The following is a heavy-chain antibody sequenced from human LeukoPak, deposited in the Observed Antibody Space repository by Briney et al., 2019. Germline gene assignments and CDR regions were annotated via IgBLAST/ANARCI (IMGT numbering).Heavy chain of an antibody. Sequence: SETLSLTCAVSGGSISSSNWWSWVRQPPGKGLEWIGEIYHSGSTNYNPSLKSRVTISVDKSKNQFSLKLSSVTAADTAVYYCARGGDNYGYIFDYWGQGTLVTVSS. CDR1: GGSISSSNW. J-gene: IGHJ4*02. D-gene: IGHD5-18*01. V-gene: IGHV4-4*02. CDR3: ARGGDNYGYIFDY. CDR2: IYHSGST.